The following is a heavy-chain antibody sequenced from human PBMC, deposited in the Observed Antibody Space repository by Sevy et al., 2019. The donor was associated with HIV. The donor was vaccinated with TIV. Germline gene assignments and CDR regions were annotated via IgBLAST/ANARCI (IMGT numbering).Heavy chain of an antibody. CDR1: GFSFSSYW. V-gene: IGHV3-7*01. J-gene: IGHJ4*02. CDR2: IKEDESMI. CDR3: VRAIGAAGSY. Sequence: GGSLRLSCEASGFSFSSYWMSWVRQAPGKGLEWVANIKEDESMIYYVDSVKGRFTISRDNAKNSVYLQMTSLRAEDAALYYCVRAIGAAGSYWGQGTLVTVSS. D-gene: IGHD6-13*01.